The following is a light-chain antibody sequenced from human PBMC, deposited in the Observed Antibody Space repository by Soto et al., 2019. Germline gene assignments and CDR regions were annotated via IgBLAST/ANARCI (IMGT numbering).Light chain of an antibody. CDR3: QQYNSYRT. CDR1: QTISSW. J-gene: IGKJ1*01. Sequence: DIQMNHSPSTLSGSVSDRVTITCRASQTISSWLAWYQQKPVKAPKLLIYKAFSLESGVPSRFSGSGSGTEFTLTISSLQPDDVATYYCQQYNSYRTFGQGTKVDIK. V-gene: IGKV1-5*03. CDR2: KAF.